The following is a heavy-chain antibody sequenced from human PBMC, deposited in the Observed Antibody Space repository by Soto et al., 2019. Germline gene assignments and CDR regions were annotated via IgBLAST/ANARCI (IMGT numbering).Heavy chain of an antibody. CDR2: VGTAGDT. CDR1: GFTFSSYD. V-gene: IGHV3-13*01. D-gene: IGHD1-26*01. J-gene: IGHJ6*02. Sequence: EVQLVESGGGLVQPGGSLRLSCAGSGFTFSSYDMHWVRQARGKGLEWVSAVGTAGDTYYADSVKGRFSISRQNAKNSLHLQMNSLRAEDTAVYYCARGMVVGGYYHYGMDVWGQGTTVTVSS. CDR3: ARGMVVGGYYHYGMDV.